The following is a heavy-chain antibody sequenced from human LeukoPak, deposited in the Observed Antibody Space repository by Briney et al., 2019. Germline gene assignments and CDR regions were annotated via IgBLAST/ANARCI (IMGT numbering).Heavy chain of an antibody. Sequence: GGSLRLFCAASGFTVSSNYMSWVRQAPGKGLEWVSVIYSGGSTYYADSVKGRFTISRDNSKNTLYLQMNSLRAEDTAVYYCAREENGSGSYYNGNYYYGMDVWGQGTTVTVSS. CDR2: IYSGGST. D-gene: IGHD3-10*01. CDR1: GFTVSSNY. V-gene: IGHV3-66*01. CDR3: AREENGSGSYYNGNYYYGMDV. J-gene: IGHJ6*02.